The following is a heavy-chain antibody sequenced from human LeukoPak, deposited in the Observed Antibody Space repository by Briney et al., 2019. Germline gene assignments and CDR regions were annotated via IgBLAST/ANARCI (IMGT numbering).Heavy chain of an antibody. CDR2: INHSGST. Sequence: PSETLSLTCAVYSGSFSGYHWSWIRQPPGKGLEWIGEINHSGSTNYNPSLKSRVTISVDTSKNQFSLKLSSVTAADTAVYYCARQQYSSGYYDYWGQGTLVTVSS. CDR3: ARQQYSSGYYDY. J-gene: IGHJ4*02. D-gene: IGHD6-19*01. V-gene: IGHV4-34*01. CDR1: SGSFSGYH.